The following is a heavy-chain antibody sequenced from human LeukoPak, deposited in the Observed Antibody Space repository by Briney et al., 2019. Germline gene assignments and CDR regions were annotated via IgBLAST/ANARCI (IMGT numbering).Heavy chain of an antibody. Sequence: PGGSLRLSCAASGFTFSCYAMSWVRQAPGKGLEWVSSISNSGGSTYYADSVKGRFTISRDNSKNTLYLQMNSLRAEDTAVYSCAREIGEFDYWGQGTLVTVSS. V-gene: IGHV3-23*01. CDR3: AREIGEFDY. CDR2: ISNSGGST. D-gene: IGHD3-3*01. CDR1: GFTFSCYA. J-gene: IGHJ4*02.